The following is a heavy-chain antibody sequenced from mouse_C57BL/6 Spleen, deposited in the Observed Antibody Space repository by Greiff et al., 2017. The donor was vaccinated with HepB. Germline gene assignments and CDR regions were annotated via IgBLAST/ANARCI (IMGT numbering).Heavy chain of an antibody. J-gene: IGHJ1*03. Sequence: QVQLQQPGTELVKPGASVKLSCKASGYTFTSYWMHWVKQRPGQGLEWIGNINPSNGGTNYNEKFKSKATLTVDKSSSTAYMQLSSLTSEDSAVYYCARPFYYGSTYWYFDVWGTGTTVTVSS. V-gene: IGHV1-53*01. CDR1: GYTFTSYW. CDR3: ARPFYYGSTYWYFDV. CDR2: INPSNGGT. D-gene: IGHD1-1*01.